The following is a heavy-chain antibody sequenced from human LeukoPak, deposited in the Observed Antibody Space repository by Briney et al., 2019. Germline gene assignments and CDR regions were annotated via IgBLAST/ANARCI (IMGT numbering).Heavy chain of an antibody. J-gene: IGHJ5*02. V-gene: IGHV3-23*01. CDR1: GSTFSSYG. Sequence: PGRSLRLSCAASGSTFSSYGMHWVRQAPGKGLEWVAVISGGGSSTNYADSVKGRFTISRENSKNTLYLQMNSLRAEDTAVYYCAHTDSYYFDSGMVSWGQGALVTVSS. CDR3: AHTDSYYFDSGMVS. CDR2: ISGGGSST. D-gene: IGHD3-22*01.